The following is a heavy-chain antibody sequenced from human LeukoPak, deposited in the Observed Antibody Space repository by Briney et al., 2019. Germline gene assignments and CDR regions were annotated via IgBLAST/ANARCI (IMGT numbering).Heavy chain of an antibody. CDR1: GYTFTGYY. CDR3: ARGRTGTITGWFDP. J-gene: IGHJ5*02. V-gene: IGHV1-2*06. D-gene: IGHD1-1*01. CDR2: INPNSGGT. Sequence: ASVKVSCKASGYTFTGYYMHWVRQAPGQGLEWMGRINPNSGGTNYAQKFQGRVTMTRDTSISTAYMELSRPRSDDTAVYYCARGRTGTITGWFDPWGQGTLVTVSS.